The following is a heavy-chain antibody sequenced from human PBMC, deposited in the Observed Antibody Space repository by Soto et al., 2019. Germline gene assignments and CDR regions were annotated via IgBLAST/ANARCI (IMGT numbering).Heavy chain of an antibody. CDR1: GGSISSGGYY. CDR2: IYYSGST. V-gene: IGHV4-31*03. CDR3: AGSGSHEEIFIDY. D-gene: IGHD3-10*01. J-gene: IGHJ4*02. Sequence: QVQLQESGPGLVKPSQTLSLTCTVSGGSISSGGYYWSWIRQHPGKGLEWIGYIYYSGSTYYNPSLKSRVTKSVNPSKNQFSLKLSSVTAADTAVYYCAGSGSHEEIFIDYWGQGTLVTVSS.